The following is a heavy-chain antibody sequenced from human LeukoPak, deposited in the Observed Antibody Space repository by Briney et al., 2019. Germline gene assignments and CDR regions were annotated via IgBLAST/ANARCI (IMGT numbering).Heavy chain of an antibody. Sequence: ASVKVSCKASGYTFTSYDINWVRQATGQGLEWMGWMNPNSGNTGYAQKFQGRVTMTRNTSISTAYMELSSLRSEDTAVYYCAVETAPVYYDSSGYSRAFDIWGQGTMVTVSS. V-gene: IGHV1-8*01. D-gene: IGHD3-22*01. J-gene: IGHJ3*02. CDR2: MNPNSGNT. CDR1: GYTFTSYD. CDR3: AVETAPVYYDSSGYSRAFDI.